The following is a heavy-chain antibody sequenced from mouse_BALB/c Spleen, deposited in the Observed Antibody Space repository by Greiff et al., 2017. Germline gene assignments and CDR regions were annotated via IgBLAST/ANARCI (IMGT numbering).Heavy chain of an antibody. CDR1: GFTFSSYT. J-gene: IGHJ2*01. CDR3: TRDGY. CDR2: ISSGGSYT. V-gene: IGHV5-6-4*01. Sequence: EVKVVESGGGLVKPGGSLKLSCAASGFTFSSYTMSWVRQTPEKRLEWVATISSGGSYTYYPDSVKGRFTISRDNAKNTLYLQMSSLKSEDTAMYYCTRDGYWGQGTTLTVSS.